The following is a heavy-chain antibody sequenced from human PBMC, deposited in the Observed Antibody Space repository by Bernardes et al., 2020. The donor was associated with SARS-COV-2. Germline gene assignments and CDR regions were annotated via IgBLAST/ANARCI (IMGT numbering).Heavy chain of an antibody. V-gene: IGHV4-61*02. D-gene: IGHD1-26*01. Sequence: SETLSLTCTVSGGSISSGSYYWSWIRQPAGKGLEWIGRIYTSGSTNYNPSLKSRVTISVDTSKNQFSLKLSSVTAADTAVYYCARDDPEWELLVGSGGGMDVWGQGTTVTVSS. CDR2: IYTSGST. CDR1: GGSISSGSYY. J-gene: IGHJ6*02. CDR3: ARDDPEWELLVGSGGGMDV.